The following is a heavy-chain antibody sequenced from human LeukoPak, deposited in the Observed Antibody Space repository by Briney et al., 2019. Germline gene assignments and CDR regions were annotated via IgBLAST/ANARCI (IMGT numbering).Heavy chain of an antibody. Sequence: GGSLRLSCTASGFTLSAFAMSWVRQAPGKGLEWVSGSTGAVEYSASSVNGRFTVSRDESKNTMYLQMNSLEAEDTATYYCARGSDLASYNELEYWGQGTLVTVSS. CDR2: STGAVE. CDR1: GFTLSAFA. V-gene: IGHV3-23*01. D-gene: IGHD2-21*01. CDR3: ARGSDLASYNELEY. J-gene: IGHJ4*02.